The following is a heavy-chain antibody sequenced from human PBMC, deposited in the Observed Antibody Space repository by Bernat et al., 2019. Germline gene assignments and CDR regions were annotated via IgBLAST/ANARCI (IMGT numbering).Heavy chain of an antibody. V-gene: IGHV1-2*02. CDR3: AREELYGDYGY. J-gene: IGHJ4*02. CDR2: INPNSGCT. CDR1: GYTFTGYN. D-gene: IGHD4-17*01. Sequence: QVQLVQSGAEVKKPGASVKVSCKASGYTFTGYNMHWVRKAPGQGLEWMGWINPNSGCTNYAQKFQCRVTMTRDTSISTAYIEVRRLRSDDSAVSYCAREELYGDYGYWGQGTLVTVSS.